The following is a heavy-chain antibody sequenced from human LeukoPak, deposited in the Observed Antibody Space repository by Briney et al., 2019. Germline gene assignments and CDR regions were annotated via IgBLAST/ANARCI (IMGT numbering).Heavy chain of an antibody. CDR1: GYTLTELS. J-gene: IGHJ5*02. Sequence: GASVKVSCRVSGYTLTELSMHWVRQAPGKGLEWMGGFDPEDGETIYAQKFQGRVTMTEDTSTDTAYMELSSLRSEDTAVYYCATELRFLDWSTTPHWFDPWGQGTLVTVSS. D-gene: IGHD3-3*01. CDR2: FDPEDGET. V-gene: IGHV1-24*01. CDR3: ATELRFLDWSTTPHWFDP.